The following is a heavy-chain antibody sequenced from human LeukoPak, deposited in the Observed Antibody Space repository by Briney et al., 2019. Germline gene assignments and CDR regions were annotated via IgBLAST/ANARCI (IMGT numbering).Heavy chain of an antibody. D-gene: IGHD5-18*01. V-gene: IGHV1-18*01. CDR3: ARGVGYSYGPFYYYYYGMDV. CDR2: ISAYNGNT. CDR1: GYTFTSYG. Sequence: GASVKVSCKASGYTFTSYGISWVRQAPGQGLEWMGWISAYNGNTNYAQKLQGRVTMTTDTSTSTAYMELRSLRSDDTAVYYCARGVGYSYGPFYYYYYGMDVWGQGTTVTVSS. J-gene: IGHJ6*02.